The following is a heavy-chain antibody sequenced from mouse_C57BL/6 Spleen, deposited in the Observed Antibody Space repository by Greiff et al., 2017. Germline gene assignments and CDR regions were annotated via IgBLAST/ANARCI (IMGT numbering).Heavy chain of an antibody. CDR1: GYAFSSSW. CDR3: TRSPIYSYYYAMGY. D-gene: IGHD2-1*01. Sequence: VQLQQSGPVLVQPGASVKISCKASGYAFSSSWMNWVKQRPGKGLEWIGRIYPGDGDTNYNGKIKGKATLTADKSSSTAYMQLSSLTSEDSAVYFCTRSPIYSYYYAMGYWGQGASVTVSS. CDR2: IYPGDGDT. V-gene: IGHV1-82*01. J-gene: IGHJ4*01.